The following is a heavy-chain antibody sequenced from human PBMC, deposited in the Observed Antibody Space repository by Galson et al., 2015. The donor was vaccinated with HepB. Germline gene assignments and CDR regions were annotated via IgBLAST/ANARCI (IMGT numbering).Heavy chain of an antibody. V-gene: IGHV1-46*01. CDR3: ARGKPLGYCSSTSCYKDYFDY. D-gene: IGHD2-2*02. CDR1: GYTFTSYY. J-gene: IGHJ4*02. CDR2: INPSGGST. Sequence: SVKVSCKASGYTFTSYYMHWVRQAPGQGLEWMGIINPSGGSTSYAQKFQGRVTMTRDTSTSTVYMELSSLRSEDTAVYYCARGKPLGYCSSTSCYKDYFDYWGQGTLVTVSS.